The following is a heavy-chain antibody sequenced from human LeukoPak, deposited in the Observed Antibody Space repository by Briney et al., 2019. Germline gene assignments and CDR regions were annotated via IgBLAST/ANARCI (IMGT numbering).Heavy chain of an antibody. D-gene: IGHD6-13*01. J-gene: IGHJ4*02. CDR2: IYYSGST. V-gene: IGHV4-39*07. Sequence: PSETLPLTCTVSGGSISSSSYYWGWIRQPPGKGLEWIGSIYYSGSTYYNPSLKSRVTISVDTSKNQFSLKLSSVTAADTAVYYCARSSIIAAAGPYYFDYWGQGTLVTVSS. CDR3: ARSSIIAAAGPYYFDY. CDR1: GGSISSSSYY.